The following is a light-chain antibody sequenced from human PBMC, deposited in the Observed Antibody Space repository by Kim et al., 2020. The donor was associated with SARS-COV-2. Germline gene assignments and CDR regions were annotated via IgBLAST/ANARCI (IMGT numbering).Light chain of an antibody. CDR1: QSVNSN. Sequence: SQGERATLSWRARQSVNSNLAGYQQKPGQAPRLLIYGASTRASGVPARFSGSGSGTEFTLTISSLQSEDFAVYYCQQFNNWPMYSFGQGTKLEI. V-gene: IGKV3-15*01. CDR3: QQFNNWPMYS. CDR2: GAS. J-gene: IGKJ2*03.